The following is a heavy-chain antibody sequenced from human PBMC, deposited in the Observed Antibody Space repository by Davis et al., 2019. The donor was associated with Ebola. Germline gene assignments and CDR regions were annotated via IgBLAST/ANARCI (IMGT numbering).Heavy chain of an antibody. CDR2: VIPILGIT. CDR1: GYTFTSYY. D-gene: IGHD3-10*01. V-gene: IGHV1-69*10. Sequence: SVTVSCQASGYTFTSYYMHWVRQAPGQGLEWLGGVIPILGITNRPQKFRGRLTITADESTTTVYMELNSLRSEDTAVYYCARGGTDYSGSGNDYNSIDYFEYWGQGTLVTASS. J-gene: IGHJ4*02. CDR3: ARGGTDYSGSGNDYNSIDYFEY.